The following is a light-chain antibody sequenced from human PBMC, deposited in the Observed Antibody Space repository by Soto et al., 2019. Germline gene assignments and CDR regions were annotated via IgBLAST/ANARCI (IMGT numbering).Light chain of an antibody. V-gene: IGKV1-5*03. CDR2: KAS. CDR3: QHYKSYSEA. CDR1: QTISSW. J-gene: IGKJ1*01. Sequence: DIQMTQSPSTLSGSVGDRVTITCRASQTISSWLAWYQQKPGKAPKLLIYKASTLKSGVPSRFSGSGSGTEFTLTISSRQPDDLATYYCQHYKSYSEAFGQGTKVELK.